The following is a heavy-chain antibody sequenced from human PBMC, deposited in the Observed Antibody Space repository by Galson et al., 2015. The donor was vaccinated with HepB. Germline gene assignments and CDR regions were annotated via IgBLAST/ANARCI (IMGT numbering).Heavy chain of an antibody. J-gene: IGHJ4*02. D-gene: IGHD3-22*01. CDR2: ISYDGSNK. V-gene: IGHV3-30-3*01. CDR3: AKAEGAIRDPSYDSSGYLDY. Sequence: SLRLSCAASGFTFSSYAMHWVRQAPGKGLEWVAVISYDGSNKYYADSVKGRFTISRDNSKNTLYLQMNSLRAEDTAVYYCAKAEGAIRDPSYDSSGYLDYWGQGTLVTVSS. CDR1: GFTFSSYA.